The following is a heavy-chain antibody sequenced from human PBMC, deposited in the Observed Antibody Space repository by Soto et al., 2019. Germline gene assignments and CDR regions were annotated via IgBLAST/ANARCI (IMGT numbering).Heavy chain of an antibody. CDR2: IYYSGST. Sequence: QVQLQESGPGLVKPSQTLSLTCTVSRGSISSGDYYWSWIRQPPGKGLEWIGYIYYSGSTYYNPSLKRRVTISVDTSKKQFSLKLSSVTAADTAVYYCARVPFYAPSGSYYIDYWGQGTLVTVSS. D-gene: IGHD1-26*01. J-gene: IGHJ4*02. V-gene: IGHV4-30-4*01. CDR1: RGSISSGDYY. CDR3: ARVPFYAPSGSYYIDY.